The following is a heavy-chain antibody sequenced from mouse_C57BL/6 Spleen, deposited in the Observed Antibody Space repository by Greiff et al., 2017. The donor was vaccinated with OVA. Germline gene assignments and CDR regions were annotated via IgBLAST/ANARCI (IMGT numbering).Heavy chain of an antibody. CDR3: ARLDDFPYAMDY. Sequence: VKLVESGPELVKPGASVKISCKASGYAFSSSWMNWVKQRPGKGLEWIGRIYPGDGDTNYNGKFKGKATLTADKSSSTAYMQLSSLTSEDSAVYFCARLDDFPYAMDYWGQGTSVTVSS. CDR2: IYPGDGDT. CDR1: GYAFSSSW. V-gene: IGHV1-82*01. J-gene: IGHJ4*01.